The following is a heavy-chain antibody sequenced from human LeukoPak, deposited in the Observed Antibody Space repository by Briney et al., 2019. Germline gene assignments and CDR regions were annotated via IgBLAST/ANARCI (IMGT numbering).Heavy chain of an antibody. V-gene: IGHV4-59*01. D-gene: IGHD5-12*01. CDR3: AGVLREVARYRYNWFDP. J-gene: IGHJ5*02. CDR2: IYYSGST. Sequence: SETLSLTCTVSGGSISSYYWSWIRQPPGKGLEWIGYIYYSGSTNYNPSLKSRVTISVDTSKNQFSLKLSSVTAADTAVYYCAGVLREVARYRYNWFDPWGQGTLVTVSS. CDR1: GGSISSYY.